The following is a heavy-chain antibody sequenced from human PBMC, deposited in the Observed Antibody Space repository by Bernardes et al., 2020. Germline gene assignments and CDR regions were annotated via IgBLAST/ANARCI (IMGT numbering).Heavy chain of an antibody. CDR3: ASVREGYCSSTTCYNNWFDP. V-gene: IGHV4-59*01. CDR2: LYYSGRS. J-gene: IGHJ5*02. Sequence: TLSLTCTVYGGSISTYDWSWIRQPPGKGLEWIGYLYYSGRSHYNPSLKSRVTISLDTSKNQFSLQLTSVTAADTAVYYCASVREGYCSSTTCYNNWFDPLGQETLVTVSS. D-gene: IGHD2-2*02. CDR1: GGSISTYD.